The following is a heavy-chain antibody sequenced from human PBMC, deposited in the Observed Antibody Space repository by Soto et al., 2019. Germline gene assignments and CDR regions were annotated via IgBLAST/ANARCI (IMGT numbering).Heavy chain of an antibody. Sequence: PGGSLRLSCSASGFTFSSYGMRWVRQAPGKGLEWVAVISYDGSNKYYADSVQSRFTISRDNSKNTLNLQMNSLRVEDTAVYFCAKETSVSFFAYYYYGMDVWGQGTTVTVSS. CDR3: AKETSVSFFAYYYYGMDV. V-gene: IGHV3-30*18. D-gene: IGHD4-4*01. CDR2: ISYDGSNK. CDR1: GFTFSSYG. J-gene: IGHJ6*02.